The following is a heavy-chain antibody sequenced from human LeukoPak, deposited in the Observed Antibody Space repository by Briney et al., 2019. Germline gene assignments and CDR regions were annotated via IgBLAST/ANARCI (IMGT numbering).Heavy chain of an antibody. CDR1: GFSLRSFA. CDR3: AKNDGNIWQPHS. CDR2: ISTDGSQ. Sequence: GGSLRLSCAASGFSLRSFAMSWVRQTPGKGLEYVSVISTDGSQYYPDSVKGRFTIFRDNSKNTLYLQMNSLRPEDTAIYYCAKNDGNIWQPHSWGQGTLVTVSS. J-gene: IGHJ4*02. V-gene: IGHV3-64D*06.